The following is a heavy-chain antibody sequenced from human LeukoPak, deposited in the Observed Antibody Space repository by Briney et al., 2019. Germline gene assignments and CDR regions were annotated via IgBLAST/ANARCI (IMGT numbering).Heavy chain of an antibody. CDR1: GGSISSGGYS. CDR2: VFTTGTT. V-gene: IGHV4-30-4*07. Sequence: PSETLSLICTVSGGSISSGGYSWWWVRQPPGKGLEWIGYVFTTGTTYYNPSLNSRVTISLDMSKNQFSLKLRSVTAADTAVYFCVRGVTRGYIYADWGQGTLVTVSS. CDR3: VRGVTRGYIYAD. J-gene: IGHJ4*02. D-gene: IGHD5-18*01.